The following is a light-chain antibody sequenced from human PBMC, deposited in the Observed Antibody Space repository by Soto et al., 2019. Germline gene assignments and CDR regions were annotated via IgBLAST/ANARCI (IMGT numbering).Light chain of an antibody. CDR2: KAS. J-gene: IGKJ1*01. V-gene: IGKV1-5*03. CDR1: QSISSW. Sequence: DIQMTQSPSTLSASVGDRVTITCRATQSISSWLAWYQQKPVKAPKLLIYKASSLESGVPSRFGGSGSGTEFTLTISSLQPDDFASYYCQQYNSYSWTFGQGTKVEIK. CDR3: QQYNSYSWT.